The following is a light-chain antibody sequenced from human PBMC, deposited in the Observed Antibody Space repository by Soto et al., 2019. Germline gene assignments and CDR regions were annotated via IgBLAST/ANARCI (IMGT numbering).Light chain of an antibody. CDR1: SSNVGAYNY. J-gene: IGLJ1*01. V-gene: IGLV2-14*01. Sequence: QSVLTQPPSVSGSPGQSITISCTGSSSNVGAYNYVSWYQQHPGKAPKLMIYDVSNRPSGVSNRFSGSKSGNTASLTISGLQAGDEADYYCSSYTTSANYVFGTGTKVTVL. CDR2: DVS. CDR3: SSYTTSANYV.